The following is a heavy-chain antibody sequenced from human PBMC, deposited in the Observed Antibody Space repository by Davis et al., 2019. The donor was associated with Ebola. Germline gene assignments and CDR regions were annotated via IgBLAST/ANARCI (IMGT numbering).Heavy chain of an antibody. Sequence: AASVKVSCKASGYRFTTYGMHWVRQAPGQGLEWMGWINTNTGNPTYAQGFTGRFVFSLDTSVNTAYLEITSLKAEDAAVYFCASSGSHYYIMDVWGQGTTVTVSS. CDR3: ASSGSHYYIMDV. J-gene: IGHJ6*02. V-gene: IGHV7-4-1*02. D-gene: IGHD3-22*01. CDR1: GYRFTTYG. CDR2: INTNTGNP.